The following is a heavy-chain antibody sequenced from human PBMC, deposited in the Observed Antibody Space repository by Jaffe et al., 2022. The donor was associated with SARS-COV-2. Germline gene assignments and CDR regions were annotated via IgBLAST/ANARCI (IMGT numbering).Heavy chain of an antibody. CDR1: GASISGSNYY. CDR3: ARLYGGYVLW. J-gene: IGHJ4*02. CDR2: VYWRGTA. D-gene: IGHD5-12*01. Sequence: QLHLQGSGPRLVKPSETLSLTCFVSGASISGSNYYWGWIRQPPGKGLEWIGSVYWRGTAYYHPSLDNRVTVSVDTSKNQFSLKLTSVTAADTAVYYCARLYGGYVLWWGQGTLVTVSS. V-gene: IGHV4-39*01.